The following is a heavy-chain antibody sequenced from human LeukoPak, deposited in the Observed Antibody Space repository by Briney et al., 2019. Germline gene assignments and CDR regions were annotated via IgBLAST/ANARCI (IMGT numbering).Heavy chain of an antibody. CDR1: GGTLSTYE. D-gene: IGHD5-18*01. CDR2: MSRTANRI. Sequence: GGPLRLSCTIFGGTLSTYEFNWVRQAPGKAPEWISYMSRTANRIDHADSVKGRFTMSRDNANNSVYLQMNSLRVDDTAIYYCATRVPFTGYKSWGQGTLVTVSS. J-gene: IGHJ4*01. CDR3: ATRVPFTGYKS. V-gene: IGHV3-48*03.